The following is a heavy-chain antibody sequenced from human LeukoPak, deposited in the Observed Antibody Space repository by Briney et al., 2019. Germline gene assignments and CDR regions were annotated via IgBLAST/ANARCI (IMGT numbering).Heavy chain of an antibody. CDR1: GFTFSSYS. CDR3: ARDLINIVVVPATTLDNWFDP. CDR2: ISSSSSTI. Sequence: GGSLRLSCAASGFTFSSYSMNWVRQAPGKGLEWVSYISSSSSTIYYADSVKGRLTISRDNAKNSLYLQMNSLRAEDTAVYYCARDLINIVVVPATTLDNWFDPWGQGTLVTASS. V-gene: IGHV3-48*04. J-gene: IGHJ5*02. D-gene: IGHD2-2*01.